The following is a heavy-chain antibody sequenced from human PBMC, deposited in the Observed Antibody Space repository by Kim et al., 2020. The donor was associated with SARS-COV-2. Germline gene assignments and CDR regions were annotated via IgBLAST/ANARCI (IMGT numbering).Heavy chain of an antibody. V-gene: IGHV4-39*01. CDR3: AGAGEMATIPYYYYGMDV. CDR1: GGSISSSSYY. J-gene: IGHJ6*02. Sequence: SETLSLTCTVSGGSISSSSYYWGWIRQPPGKGLEWIGSIYYSGSTYYNPSLKSRVTISVDTSKNQFSLKLSSVTAADTAVYYCAGAGEMATIPYYYYGMDVWGQGTTVTVSS. D-gene: IGHD5-12*01. CDR2: IYYSGST.